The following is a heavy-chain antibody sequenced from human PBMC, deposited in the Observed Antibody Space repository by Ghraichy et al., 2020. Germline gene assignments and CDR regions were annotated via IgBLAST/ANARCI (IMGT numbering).Heavy chain of an antibody. CDR2: ISSSFGTI. J-gene: IGHJ4*02. V-gene: IGHV3-48*02. D-gene: IGHD6-13*01. CDR3: VAAFDY. Sequence: GGSLRLSCAASGFTLSNWNMNWVRQAPGKGLEWVSYISSSFGTIHYADSVKGRFTASRDSGMNSMYLQMNSLRDEDTAVYYCVAAFDYWGQGALVTVSS. CDR1: GFTLSNWN.